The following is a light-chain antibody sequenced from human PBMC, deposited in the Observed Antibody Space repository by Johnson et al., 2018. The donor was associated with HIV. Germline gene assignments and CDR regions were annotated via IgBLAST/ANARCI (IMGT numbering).Light chain of an antibody. Sequence: QSVLTQPPSVSAAPGQKVTISCSGSSSNIGNNYVSWYQQLPGTAPKLLIYDNNKRPSGIPDRFSGSKSGTSATLGITGLQTGDEADYYCGTWDSGLNTYVFGTGTKVT. CDR3: GTWDSGLNTYV. V-gene: IGLV1-51*01. CDR1: SSNIGNNY. J-gene: IGLJ1*01. CDR2: DNN.